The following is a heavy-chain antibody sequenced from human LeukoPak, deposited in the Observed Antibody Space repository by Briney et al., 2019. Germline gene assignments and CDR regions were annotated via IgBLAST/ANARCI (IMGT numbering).Heavy chain of an antibody. D-gene: IGHD1-26*01. CDR2: ISAYNGNT. CDR3: ARDIRIVGATSFQH. J-gene: IGHJ1*01. V-gene: IGHV1-18*01. Sequence: ASVTVSFKASGYTFTIYGISWVRQAPGQGQEWMGWISAYNGNTNYAQKLQGRVTMTTDTSTSTAYMELRSLRSDDTAVYYCARDIRIVGATSFQHWGQGTLVTVSS. CDR1: GYTFTIYG.